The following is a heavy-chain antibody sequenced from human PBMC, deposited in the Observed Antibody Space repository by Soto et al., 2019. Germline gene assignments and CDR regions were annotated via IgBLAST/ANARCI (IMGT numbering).Heavy chain of an antibody. V-gene: IGHV1-2*04. J-gene: IGHJ6*02. CDR3: ARYSASSNYYYGMDV. CDR1: GYTFTGYY. Sequence: ASVKVSCKASGYTFTGYYMHWVRQAPGQGLEWMGWINPNSGGTNYAQKFQGWVTMTRDTSISTAYMELSRLRSDDTAMYYCARYSASSNYYYGMDVWGQGTTVT. D-gene: IGHD6-6*01. CDR2: INPNSGGT.